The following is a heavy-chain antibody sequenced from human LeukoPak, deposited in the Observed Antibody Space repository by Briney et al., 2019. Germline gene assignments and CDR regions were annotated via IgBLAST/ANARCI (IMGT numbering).Heavy chain of an antibody. J-gene: IGHJ3*02. CDR3: ASLRAYCGGDCQDAFDI. CDR1: GYTFTSYA. D-gene: IGHD2-21*02. V-gene: IGHV7-4-1*02. Sequence: ASVKVSCKASGYTFTSYAMNWVRQAPGQGLEWMGWINTNTGNPTYAQGFTGRFVFSLDTSVSTAYLQISSLKAEDTAVYYCASLRAYCGGDCQDAFDIWGQGTMVTVSS. CDR2: INTNTGNP.